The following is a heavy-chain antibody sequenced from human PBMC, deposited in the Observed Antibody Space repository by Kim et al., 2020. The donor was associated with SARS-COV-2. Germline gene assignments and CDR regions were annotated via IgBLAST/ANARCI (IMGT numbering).Heavy chain of an antibody. CDR3: ASSLGYSYGYEPSSYWYFDL. J-gene: IGHJ2*01. CDR2: IYYSGST. D-gene: IGHD5-18*01. Sequence: SETLSLTCTVSGGSISSYYWSWIRQPPGKGLEWIGYIYYSGSTNYNPSLKSRVTISVDTSKNQFSLKLSSVTAADTAVYYCASSLGYSYGYEPSSYWYFDLWGRGTLVTVSS. V-gene: IGHV4-59*01. CDR1: GGSISSYY.